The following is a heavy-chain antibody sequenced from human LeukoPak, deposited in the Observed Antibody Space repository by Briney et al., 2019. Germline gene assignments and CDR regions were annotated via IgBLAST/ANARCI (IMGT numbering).Heavy chain of an antibody. J-gene: IGHJ6*03. Sequence: ASVKVSCKASGFTFTSYYMHWVRQAPGQGLEWVGWINPNSGGTNYAQKLQGRVTMTRDTSISTAYMELSRLRSDDTAVYYCVITYYYDSSGYRPYYYMDVWGKGTAVTVSS. CDR1: GFTFTSYY. D-gene: IGHD3-22*01. V-gene: IGHV1-2*02. CDR3: VITYYYDSSGYRPYYYMDV. CDR2: INPNSGGT.